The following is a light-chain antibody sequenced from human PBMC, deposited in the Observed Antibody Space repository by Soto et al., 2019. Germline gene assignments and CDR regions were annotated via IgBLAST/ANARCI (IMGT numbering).Light chain of an antibody. J-gene: IGKJ2*01. CDR2: GAS. CDR1: QSVSSNY. V-gene: IGKV3-20*01. Sequence: EIVLTQSPGTLSLSPGERATLSCRASQSVSSNYLAWYQQKPGQAPRLLIYGASSRATGNPDRLSGSRSGTDFTLTISRLEPEDFAVYYCQQYGSSPYTFGQGTKLEIK. CDR3: QQYGSSPYT.